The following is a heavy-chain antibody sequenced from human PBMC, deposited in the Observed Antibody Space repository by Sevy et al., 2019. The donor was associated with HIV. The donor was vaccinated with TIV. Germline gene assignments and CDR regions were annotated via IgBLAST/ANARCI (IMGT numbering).Heavy chain of an antibody. Sequence: GGSLRLSCAASGFTFDDYAMHWVRQAPGKGLEWVSLISWDGGSTYYADSVKGRFTISRDNSKNSLYLQMNSLRAEATALYYCAKGAGGVTDYFDYWGQGTLVTVSS. CDR2: ISWDGGST. J-gene: IGHJ4*02. D-gene: IGHD2-21*02. CDR1: GFTFDDYA. V-gene: IGHV3-43D*03. CDR3: AKGAGGVTDYFDY.